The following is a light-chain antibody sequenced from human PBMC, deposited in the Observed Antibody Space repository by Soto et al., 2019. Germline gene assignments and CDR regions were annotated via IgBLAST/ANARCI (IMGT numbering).Light chain of an antibody. V-gene: IGLV2-14*01. CDR1: SSDVADYKY. CDR3: SSYTTNSTLL. Sequence: QSALTQPASVSGSRGQSITISCTGTSSDVADYKYVSRYQQHPGKAPKALIAEVSKRPSGVSDRFTGSKSGNTASLTISGLQAEDEADYYCSSYTTNSTLLFGTGTKLTVL. CDR2: EVS. J-gene: IGLJ1*01.